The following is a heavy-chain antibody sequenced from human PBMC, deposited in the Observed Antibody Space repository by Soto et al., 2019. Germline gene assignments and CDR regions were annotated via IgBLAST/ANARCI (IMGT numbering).Heavy chain of an antibody. CDR2: ISSSGSST. CDR1: GFTFTNYE. J-gene: IGHJ6*02. D-gene: IGHD6-25*01. Sequence: EVQLVQSGGGSVQPGGSLRLSCAASGFTFTNYEMNWVRQAPGKRLERVSNISSSGSSTYYVDSVKGRFTVSRDNARNSLYLQMNSLRAEDTAIYYCARLSADYYGLDVWGQGTPVTVSS. CDR3: ARLSADYYGLDV. V-gene: IGHV3-48*03.